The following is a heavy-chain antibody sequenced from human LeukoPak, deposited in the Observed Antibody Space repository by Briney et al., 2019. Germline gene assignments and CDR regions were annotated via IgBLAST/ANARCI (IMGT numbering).Heavy chain of an antibody. CDR1: GGTFISYA. CDR3: AREGSYYGSGSSPRPFDY. J-gene: IGHJ4*02. Sequence: ASVKVSCKASGGTFISYAISWVRQAPGQGREWMGGIIPIFGTANYAQKFQGRVTITADKSTSTAYMELSSLRSEDTAVYYCAREGSYYGSGSSPRPFDYWGQGTLVTVSS. CDR2: IIPIFGTA. V-gene: IGHV1-69*06. D-gene: IGHD3-10*01.